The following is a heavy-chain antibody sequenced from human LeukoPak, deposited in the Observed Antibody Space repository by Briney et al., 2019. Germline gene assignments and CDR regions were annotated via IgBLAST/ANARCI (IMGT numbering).Heavy chain of an antibody. J-gene: IGHJ4*02. CDR3: ARMRGAISYSDY. V-gene: IGHV3-21*01. CDR1: GFTFSTYS. CDR2: ISSSGDFI. Sequence: GGSLRLSCAASGFTFSTYSMNWVRQAPGKGLEWVSSISSSGDFIYYADSVKGRFTISRDNAENSLYLQMNSLRAEDTAVYYCARMRGAISYSDYWGQGTLVTVSS. D-gene: IGHD3-3*01.